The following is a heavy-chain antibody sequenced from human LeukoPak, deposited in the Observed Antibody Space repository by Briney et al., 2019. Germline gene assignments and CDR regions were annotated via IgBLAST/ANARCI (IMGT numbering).Heavy chain of an antibody. V-gene: IGHV4-4*07. CDR3: ARVRVVPAPRGVDY. Sequence: KPSETLSLTCTVSGGSISSYYWSWIRQPAGKGLEWIGRIYTSGSTNYNPSLKSRVTMSVDTSKNRFSLKLSSVTAADTGVYYCARVRVVPAPRGVDYWGQGTLVTVSS. CDR1: GGSISSYY. J-gene: IGHJ4*02. CDR2: IYTSGST. D-gene: IGHD2-2*01.